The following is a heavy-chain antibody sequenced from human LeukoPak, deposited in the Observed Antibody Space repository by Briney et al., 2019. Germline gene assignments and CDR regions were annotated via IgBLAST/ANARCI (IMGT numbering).Heavy chain of an antibody. V-gene: IGHV3-11*01. J-gene: IGHJ3*02. D-gene: IGHD6-19*01. CDR3: ARVAGTVLDAFDI. CDR2: IYSSSDYI. Sequence: AGGSLRLSCAGSGFIFSDFYMSWIRQAPGKGLEWVSLIYSSSDYIYYADSVKGRFTISRDNAKNSLYLQMNSLRAEDTAVYYCARVAGTVLDAFDIWGQGTMVTVSS. CDR1: GFIFSDFY.